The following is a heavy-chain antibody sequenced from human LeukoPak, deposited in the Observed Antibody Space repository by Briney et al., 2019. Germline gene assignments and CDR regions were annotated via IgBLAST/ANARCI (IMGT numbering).Heavy chain of an antibody. D-gene: IGHD3-3*01. CDR3: ARTVYDFWSGYYFDY. CDR2: IKQDGSEK. CDR1: GFTFSSYS. J-gene: IGHJ4*02. V-gene: IGHV3-7*01. Sequence: PGGSLRLSCAASGFTFSSYSMNWVRQAPGKGLEWVANIKQDGSEKYYVDSVKGRFTISRDNAKNSLYLQMNSLRAEDTAVYYCARTVYDFWSGYYFDYWGQGTLVTVSS.